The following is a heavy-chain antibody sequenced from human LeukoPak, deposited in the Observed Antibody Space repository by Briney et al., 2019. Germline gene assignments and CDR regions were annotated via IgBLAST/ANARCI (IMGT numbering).Heavy chain of an antibody. CDR2: IIPIFGIA. J-gene: IGHJ4*02. CDR1: GGTFSSYA. CDR3: ARDAYCSGGSCLPHAFDY. D-gene: IGHD2-15*01. V-gene: IGHV1-69*04. Sequence: GASVTVSCKASGGTFSSYAISRVRQAPGQGLEWMGRIIPIFGIANYAQKFQGRVTITADKSTSTAYMELSSLRSEDTAVYYCARDAYCSGGSCLPHAFDYWGQGTLVTVSS.